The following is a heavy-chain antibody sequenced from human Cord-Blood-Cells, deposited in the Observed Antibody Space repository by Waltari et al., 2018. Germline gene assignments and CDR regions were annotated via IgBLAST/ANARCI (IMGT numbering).Heavy chain of an antibody. Sequence: EVQLVESGGGLVQPGGSLRLSCAASGFTFRSYWMHWFRQAPEKGLVCVLRIKRYGSSTSYADSGKGRFTISRDNAKNTLYLQMNSLRAEDTAVYYCASVDYGDYWGQGTLVTVSS. CDR2: IKRYGSST. CDR1: GFTFRSYW. CDR3: ASVDYGDY. V-gene: IGHV3-74*01. J-gene: IGHJ4*02.